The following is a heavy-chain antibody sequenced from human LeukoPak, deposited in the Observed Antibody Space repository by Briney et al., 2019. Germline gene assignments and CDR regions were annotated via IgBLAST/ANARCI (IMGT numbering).Heavy chain of an antibody. CDR2: IYPGDSDT. CDR1: GYSFTTYW. Sequence: GEPLQISCKGSGYSFTTYWIGWVRQMPGKGLGWMGIIYPGDSDTRYSPSFQGQVAISADKSISTADLQWSSLKASDTAMYYCARRFYDFWSGEGWFDPWGQGTLVTVSS. J-gene: IGHJ5*02. D-gene: IGHD3-3*01. CDR3: ARRFYDFWSGEGWFDP. V-gene: IGHV5-51*01.